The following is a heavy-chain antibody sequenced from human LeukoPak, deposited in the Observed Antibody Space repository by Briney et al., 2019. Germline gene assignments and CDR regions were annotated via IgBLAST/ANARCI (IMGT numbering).Heavy chain of an antibody. V-gene: IGHV4-34*01. CDR3: ARSPLTGNYGDWFDP. CDR1: GGSFSAYY. J-gene: IGHJ5*02. D-gene: IGHD3-9*01. CDR2: INHSGRT. Sequence: SETLSLTCGVSGGSFSAYYWSWIRQPPGKGLELIGEINHSGRTNYNPSLKSRVAISVDTSKNQFSLNLSSVTAADTAVYYCARSPLTGNYGDWFDPWGQGTLVIVSS.